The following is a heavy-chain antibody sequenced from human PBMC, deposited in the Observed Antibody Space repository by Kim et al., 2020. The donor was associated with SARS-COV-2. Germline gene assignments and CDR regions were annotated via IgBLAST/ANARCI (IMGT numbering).Heavy chain of an antibody. CDR2: IYYSGST. Sequence: SETLSLTCTVSGGSISSSSYYWGWIRQPPGKGLEWIGSIYYSGSTYYNPSLKSRVTISVDTSKNQFSLKLSSVTAADTAVYYCARGFAYSSSWLSTKFDPWGQGTLVTVSS. D-gene: IGHD6-13*01. V-gene: IGHV4-39*01. CDR1: GGSISSSSYY. CDR3: ARGFAYSSSWLSTKFDP. J-gene: IGHJ5*02.